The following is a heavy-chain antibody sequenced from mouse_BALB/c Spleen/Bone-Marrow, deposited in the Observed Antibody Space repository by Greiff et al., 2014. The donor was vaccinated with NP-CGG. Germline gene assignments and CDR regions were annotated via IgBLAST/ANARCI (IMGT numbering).Heavy chain of an antibody. CDR3: KASTLMPADY. D-gene: IGHD2-4*01. J-gene: IGHJ2*01. V-gene: IGHV14-4*02. CDR1: GFNIKNYY. CDR2: IDPENGDT. Sequence: VQLKESGAKLVRSGASVKLSCSASGFNIKNYYIHWVKQRPEQGLEWIGWIDPENGDTEYAPKFKGKATMTADTSSNTAYLQLSILTSETTAAYYCKASTLMPADYGGRGTTLTVSS.